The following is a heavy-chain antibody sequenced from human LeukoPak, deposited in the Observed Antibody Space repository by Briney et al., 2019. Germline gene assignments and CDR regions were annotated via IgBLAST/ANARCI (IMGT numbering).Heavy chain of an antibody. CDR3: ARGLGLEDS. Sequence: GGSLRLSCAASGFTFSSYAMNWVRQAPGKGLEWVSHISTGSTMIYYADSVKGRFAISRDNAKNSLYLQMDSLRAEDTAIYYCARGLGLEDSWGQGTLVTVSS. J-gene: IGHJ4*02. D-gene: IGHD3-3*01. V-gene: IGHV3-48*01. CDR2: ISTGSTMI. CDR1: GFTFSSYA.